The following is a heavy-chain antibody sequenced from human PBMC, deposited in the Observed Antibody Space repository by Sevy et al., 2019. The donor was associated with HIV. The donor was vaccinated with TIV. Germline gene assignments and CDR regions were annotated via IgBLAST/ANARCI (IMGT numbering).Heavy chain of an antibody. D-gene: IGHD1-20*01. V-gene: IGHV4-59*01. CDR1: GGSMNIYY. Sequence: SETLSLTCSVSGGSMNIYYWSWIRQPLGKGLEWVGFIYYSGSTNYNPSLKSRVTISVDTSKNQFSLKLSSVTAADTAVYYCARVGFNWNDVDYWGQRTLVTVSS. CDR2: IYYSGST. CDR3: ARVGFNWNDVDY. J-gene: IGHJ4*02.